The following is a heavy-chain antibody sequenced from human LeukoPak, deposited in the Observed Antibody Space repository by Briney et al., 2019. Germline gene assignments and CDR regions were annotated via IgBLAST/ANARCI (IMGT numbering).Heavy chain of an antibody. CDR1: GGSISSYY. D-gene: IGHD5-12*01. CDR2: INHSGST. Sequence: PSETLSLTCTVSGGSISSYYWSWIRQPPGKGLEWIGEINHSGSTNYNPSLKSRVTISVDTSKNQFSLKLSSVTAADTAVYYCASPRGVATTYFDYWGQGTLVTVSS. V-gene: IGHV4-34*01. CDR3: ASPRGVATTYFDY. J-gene: IGHJ4*02.